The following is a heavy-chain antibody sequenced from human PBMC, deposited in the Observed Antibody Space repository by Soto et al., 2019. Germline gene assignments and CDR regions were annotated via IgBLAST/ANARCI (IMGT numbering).Heavy chain of an antibody. CDR3: ARGRFWVVLHNEGSDD. CDR1: GGSVSSGSYY. CDR2: IYYSGST. J-gene: IGHJ4*02. Sequence: SETLSLTCTVSGGSVSSGSYYWSWIRQPPGKGLEWIGYIYYSGSTNYNHSLKSRVTIPVDTSKNQFSLKLSSVTAADTAVYYCARGRFWVVLHNEGSDDCDQGPWRTVSS. D-gene: IGHD3-10*01. V-gene: IGHV4-61*01.